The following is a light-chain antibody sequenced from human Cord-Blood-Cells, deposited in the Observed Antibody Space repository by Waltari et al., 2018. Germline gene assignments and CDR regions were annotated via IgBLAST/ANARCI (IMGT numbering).Light chain of an antibody. CDR3: QQYYSTPFT. J-gene: IGKJ3*01. V-gene: IGKV4-1*01. Sequence: DIVMTQSPDSLAVSLGGRATINCKSSQSVLYSSNNKNYLAWSHQKPGQPPKLLIYWASTRESGVPDRFSGSGSGTDFTLTISSLQAEDVAVYYCQQYYSTPFTFGPGTKVDIK. CDR2: WAS. CDR1: QSVLYSSNNKNY.